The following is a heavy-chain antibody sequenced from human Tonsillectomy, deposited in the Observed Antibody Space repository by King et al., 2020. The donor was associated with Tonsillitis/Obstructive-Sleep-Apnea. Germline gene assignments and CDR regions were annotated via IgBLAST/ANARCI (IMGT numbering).Heavy chain of an antibody. CDR1: A. V-gene: IGHV3-23*01. D-gene: IGHD2-15*01. Sequence: AKSWVRQATGKGLEGVSAISGSGGNTYYADYVKGLFTIYRDNSKNTLYLQRNSVIAEDTAVYYCAKDPIVVVVGDAFDIWGQATMVTVSS. CDR2: ISGSGGNT. J-gene: IGHJ3*02. CDR3: AKDPIVVVVGDAFDI.